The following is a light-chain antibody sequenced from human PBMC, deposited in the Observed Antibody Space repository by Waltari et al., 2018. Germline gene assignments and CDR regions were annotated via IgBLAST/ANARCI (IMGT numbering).Light chain of an antibody. CDR2: DAS. V-gene: IGKV3-11*01. CDR1: QSVRTY. Sequence: EIVLTHSPATLSLSPGERATLSCRASQSVRTYLAWYQQKPGQAPRLLLYDASTRATGIPARFSGSGSGTDFTLTISSLEPEDFAVYYCQQRSIWPPLTFGGGTKVEIK. CDR3: QQRSIWPPLT. J-gene: IGKJ4*01.